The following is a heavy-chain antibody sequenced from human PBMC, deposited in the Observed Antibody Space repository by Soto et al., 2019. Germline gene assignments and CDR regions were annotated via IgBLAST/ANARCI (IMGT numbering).Heavy chain of an antibody. J-gene: IGHJ6*02. Sequence: SQPLSLTCAISWDSVSINSAAWNWIRQSPSRGLEWLGRTYYRSKWYNDYAVSVKSRITINTDTSKNQFSLQLNSVTPEDTAVYYCASSTDYGDYSISVEDGMDVWGQGTTVTVSS. CDR2: TYYRSKWYN. CDR3: ASSTDYGDYSISVEDGMDV. V-gene: IGHV6-1*01. CDR1: WDSVSINSAA. D-gene: IGHD4-17*01.